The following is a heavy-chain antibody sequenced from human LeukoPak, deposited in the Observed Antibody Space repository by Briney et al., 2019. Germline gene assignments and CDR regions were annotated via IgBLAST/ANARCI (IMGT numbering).Heavy chain of an antibody. J-gene: IGHJ4*02. V-gene: IGHV4-34*01. CDR1: GGSFSGYY. CDR3: ARARNWNKYYFDY. Sequence: PSETLSLTCAVYGGSFSGYYWSWIRQPPGKGLEWIGEINHSGSTNYNPSLKSRVTISVDTSKNQFSLKLSSVTAADTAVYYCARARNWNKYYFDYRGQGTLVTVSS. D-gene: IGHD1/OR15-1a*01. CDR2: INHSGST.